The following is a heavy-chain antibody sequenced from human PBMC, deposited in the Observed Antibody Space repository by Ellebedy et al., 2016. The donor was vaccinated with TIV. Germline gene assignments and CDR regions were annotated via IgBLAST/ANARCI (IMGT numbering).Heavy chain of an antibody. CDR1: GGSISSYY. CDR3: ARIGSYSVRD. Sequence: SETLSLXXTVSGGSISSYYWSWIRQPPGKGLEWIGYIYNSGTTNYNPSLKSRVTISVDTSKNQFSLKLNSVTAADTAVYYCARIGSYSVRDWGQGTLVIVSS. D-gene: IGHD2-15*01. V-gene: IGHV4-59*01. CDR2: IYNSGTT. J-gene: IGHJ4*02.